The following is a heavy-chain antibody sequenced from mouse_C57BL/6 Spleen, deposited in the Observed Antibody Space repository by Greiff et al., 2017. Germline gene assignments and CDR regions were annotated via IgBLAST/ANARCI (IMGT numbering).Heavy chain of an antibody. Sequence: QVQLQQPGAELVKPGASVKLSCKASGYTFTSYWMQWVKQRPGQGLEWIGEIDPSDSYTNYNQKFKGKATLTVDTSSSTAYMQLSSLTSEDSAVYYCARRIYDYGVPFDYWGQGTTLTVSS. J-gene: IGHJ2*01. CDR3: ARRIYDYGVPFDY. V-gene: IGHV1-50*01. CDR1: GYTFTSYW. D-gene: IGHD2-4*01. CDR2: IDPSDSYT.